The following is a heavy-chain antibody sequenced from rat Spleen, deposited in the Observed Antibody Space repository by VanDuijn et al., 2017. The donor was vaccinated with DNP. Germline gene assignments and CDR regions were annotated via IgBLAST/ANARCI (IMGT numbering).Heavy chain of an antibody. CDR2: ISYSGIV. CDR1: GYSITSKY. D-gene: IGHD5-1*01. CDR3: ATQDWD. J-gene: IGHJ2*01. V-gene: IGHV3-1*01. Sequence: EVQLQESGPGLVRPSQSLSLTCSVTGYSITSKYWGWIRKFPGNKMEWIGHISYSGIVNYNPSLKSRISITRDTSNNQLFLQLNSVTTEDTATYYCATQDWDWGQGVMVTVSS.